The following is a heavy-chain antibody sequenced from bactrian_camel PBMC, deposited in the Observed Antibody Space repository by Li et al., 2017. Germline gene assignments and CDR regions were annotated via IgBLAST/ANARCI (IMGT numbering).Heavy chain of an antibody. CDR2: INNAGGST. Sequence: QLVESGGGLVQPGGSLTLSCAASGFTFSNNWVHWVRQAPGKGLEWVSSINNAGGSTYYADSVKGRFTISRDNAENTVWLQMNSLKPEDTAMYYCNIAFSGSNRGTLFSPCLESNWGQGTQVTVS. J-gene: IGHJ4*01. V-gene: IGHV3S25*01. CDR3: NIAFSGSNRGTLFSPCLESN. CDR1: GFTFSNNW. D-gene: IGHD7*01.